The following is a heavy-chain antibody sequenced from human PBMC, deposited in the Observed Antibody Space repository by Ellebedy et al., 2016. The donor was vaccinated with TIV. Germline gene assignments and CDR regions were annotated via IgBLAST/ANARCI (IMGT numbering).Heavy chain of an antibody. Sequence: GESLKISXAASGFTFSSYAMSWVRQAPGKGLEWVSAISGSGGSTYYADSVKGRFTISRDNSKNTLYLQMNSLRAEDTAVYYCARDRIAAAGTAFYWGQGTLVTVSS. D-gene: IGHD6-13*01. CDR3: ARDRIAAAGTAFY. J-gene: IGHJ4*02. CDR1: GFTFSSYA. CDR2: ISGSGGST. V-gene: IGHV3-23*01.